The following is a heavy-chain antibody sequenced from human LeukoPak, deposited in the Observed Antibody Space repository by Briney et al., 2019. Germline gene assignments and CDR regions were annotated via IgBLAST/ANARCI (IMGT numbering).Heavy chain of an antibody. CDR3: TTDYGSGCYHYFNY. CDR2: VKTKTDGGTT. Sequence: GGSLRLSCAASGFTFNNAWMSWVRQAPNKGLEWVGRVKTKTDGGTTDYAAPVKGRFTISRDDSKDTLYLQMNRLKTEDTAVYYCTTDYGSGCYHYFNYWGQGTLVTVSS. D-gene: IGHD3-10*01. J-gene: IGHJ4*02. CDR1: GFTFNNAW. V-gene: IGHV3-15*01.